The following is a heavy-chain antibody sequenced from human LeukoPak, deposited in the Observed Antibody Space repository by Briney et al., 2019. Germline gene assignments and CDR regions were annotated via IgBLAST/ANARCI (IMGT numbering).Heavy chain of an antibody. CDR2: ISSSSSAI. CDR1: GFTFSTYS. D-gene: IGHD3-22*01. V-gene: IGHV3-48*01. Sequence: GGSLRLSCAASGFTFSTYSMNWVRQAPGKGLEWVSYISSSSSAIYYADSVKGRVTISRDNAKNSLYLQMNGLRAEDTAVYYCARDGPYYYDSSGYPDYWGQGTLVTVSS. J-gene: IGHJ4*02. CDR3: ARDGPYYYDSSGYPDY.